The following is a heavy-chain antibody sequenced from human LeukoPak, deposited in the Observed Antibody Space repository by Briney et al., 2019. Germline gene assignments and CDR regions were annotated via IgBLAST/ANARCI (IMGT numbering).Heavy chain of an antibody. V-gene: IGHV1-69*05. D-gene: IGHD3-3*01. CDR1: GGTFSSYA. CDR3: ARGGRGYDFWSGTNYYYYMDV. Sequence: ASVKVSCKAAGGTFSSYAISWVRQAPGQGLEWMGGIIPIFGTANYAQKFQGRVTITTDESTSTAYMELSSLRSEDTAVYYCARGGRGYDFWSGTNYYYYMDVWGKGTTVTVSS. CDR2: IIPIFGTA. J-gene: IGHJ6*03.